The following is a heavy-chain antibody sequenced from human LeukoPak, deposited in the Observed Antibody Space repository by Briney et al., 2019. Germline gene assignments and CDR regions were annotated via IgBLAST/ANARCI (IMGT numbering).Heavy chain of an antibody. J-gene: IGHJ4*02. CDR1: GYTFTGYY. V-gene: IGHV1-2*02. D-gene: IGHD1-26*01. CDR3: ARSQGSSPTTAHDY. CDR2: INPNSGGT. Sequence: ASVKVSCKASGYTFTGYYMHWVRQAPGQGLEWMGWINPNSGGTNYAQKFQGRVTMTRDTSISTAYMELSRLRSDDTAVYYCARSQGSSPTTAHDYWGQGTLVTASS.